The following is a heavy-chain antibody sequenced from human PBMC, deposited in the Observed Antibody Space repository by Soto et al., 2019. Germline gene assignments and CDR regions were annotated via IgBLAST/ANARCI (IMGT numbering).Heavy chain of an antibody. J-gene: IGHJ6*02. CDR3: AKDHTVTTRNYYYYYGMDV. D-gene: IGHD4-17*01. CDR1: GFIFGSYG. V-gene: IGHV3-30*18. CDR2: ISYHGINR. Sequence: QVQLVESGGGVVQPGRSLRLSCVASGFIFGSYGMHWVRQTPGKGLEWVSVISYHGINRYYADSVKGRFTISRDNSKNTLYLQMNSLRAEDTAVYYCAKDHTVTTRNYYYYYGMDVWGQGTTVTVSS.